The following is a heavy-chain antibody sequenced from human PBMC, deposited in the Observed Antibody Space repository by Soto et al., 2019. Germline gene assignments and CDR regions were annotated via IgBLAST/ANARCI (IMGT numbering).Heavy chain of an antibody. CDR1: GGSISSYY. J-gene: IGHJ6*02. D-gene: IGHD6-13*01. V-gene: IGHV4-59*01. Sequence: PSETLSLTCTVSGGSISSYYWSWIRQPPGKGLEWIGYIYYSGSTNYNPSLKSRVTISVDTPKNQFSLKLSSVTAADTAVYYCARTRIAPRGMDVWGQGTTVTVSS. CDR3: ARTRIAPRGMDV. CDR2: IYYSGST.